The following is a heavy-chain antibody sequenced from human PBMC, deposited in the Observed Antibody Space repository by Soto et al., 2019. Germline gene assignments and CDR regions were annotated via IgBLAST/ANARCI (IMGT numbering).Heavy chain of an antibody. J-gene: IGHJ6*02. CDR1: GGTFSSYA. Sequence: QVQLVQSGAEVKKPGSSVKVSCKASGGTFSSYAISWVRQAPGQGLEWMGGIIPISGTANYAQKFQGRVTLTADDSTSTAYMELSSLRSEHTAVYYCARSQGSSTSLEIYYYYYYGMGVWGQGTTVTVSS. D-gene: IGHD2-2*01. V-gene: IGHV1-69*01. CDR2: IIPISGTA. CDR3: ARSQGSSTSLEIYYYYYYGMGV.